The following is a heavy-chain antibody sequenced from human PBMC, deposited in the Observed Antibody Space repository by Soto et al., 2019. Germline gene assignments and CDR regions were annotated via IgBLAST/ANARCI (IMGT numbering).Heavy chain of an antibody. CDR2: IYQRGRT. CDR1: GGSISSGGYC. J-gene: IGHJ4*02. D-gene: IGHD5-12*01. CDR3: AAGGGLPRYS. Sequence: QLQLQESGSELVKPSQTLSLTCAASGGSISSGGYCRSWLRQPPGKGLEWNGDIYQRGRTYDNPALKSRVTITVDRSKNQLSLKLSSVTAADRDVHSGAAGGGLPRYSWGQGTLVTVSS. V-gene: IGHV4-30-2*01.